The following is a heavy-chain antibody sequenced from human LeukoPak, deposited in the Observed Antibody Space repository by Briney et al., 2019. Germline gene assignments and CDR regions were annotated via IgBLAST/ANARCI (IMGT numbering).Heavy chain of an antibody. Sequence: ASVKVSCKASGYTFTGYYMHWVPQAPGQGLEWMGWINPNSGGTNYAQKFQGRATMTRDTSISTAYMELSRLRSDDTAVYYCARGYCSSTSCYSFYGMDVWGQGTTVTVSS. D-gene: IGHD2-2*01. V-gene: IGHV1-2*02. CDR1: GYTFTGYY. CDR3: ARGYCSSTSCYSFYGMDV. J-gene: IGHJ6*02. CDR2: INPNSGGT.